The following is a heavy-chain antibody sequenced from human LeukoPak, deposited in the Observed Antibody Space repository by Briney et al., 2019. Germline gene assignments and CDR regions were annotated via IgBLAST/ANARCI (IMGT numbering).Heavy chain of an antibody. D-gene: IGHD3-10*01. CDR3: VRGTPTPGMDY. CDR1: GYPFSAHF. V-gene: IGHV7-4-1*02. CDR2: IDTTTGNP. Sequence: ASVTVSCKASGYPFSAHFLNWVRQAPGQGLEWMGNIDTTTGNPRYAQDFTGRFVFSLDTSVSTAYLQITSLKADDTAAYYCVRGTPTPGMDYWGQGTQVTVSS. J-gene: IGHJ4*02.